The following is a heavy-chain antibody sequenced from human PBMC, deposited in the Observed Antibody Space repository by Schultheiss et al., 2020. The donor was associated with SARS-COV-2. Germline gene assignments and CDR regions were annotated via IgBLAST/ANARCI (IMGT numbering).Heavy chain of an antibody. J-gene: IGHJ5*02. V-gene: IGHV4-31*03. CDR1: GGSISSGGYY. CDR3: ARHAVEGGYDFCWFDP. CDR2: IYFTGNT. D-gene: IGHD3-3*01. Sequence: SETLSLTCTVSGGSISSGGYYWSWIRQHPGKGLEWIGYIYFTGNTYYNPSLQSRVKMSVDTSKNQFSLKLSSVTAADTAVYYCARHAVEGGYDFCWFDPWGQGTLVTVSS.